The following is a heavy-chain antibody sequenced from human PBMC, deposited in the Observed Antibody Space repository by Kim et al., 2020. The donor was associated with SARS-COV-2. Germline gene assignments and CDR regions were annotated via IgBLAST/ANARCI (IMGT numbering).Heavy chain of an antibody. J-gene: IGHJ5*02. V-gene: IGHV1-46*01. Sequence: ASVKVSCKASGYTFTSYYMHWVRQAPGQGLEWMGIINPSGGSTSYAQKFQGRVTMTRDTSTSTVYMELSSLRSEDTAVYYCARGPTYCSSTSCYLRVELRGFDWFDPWGQGTLVTVSS. CDR3: ARGPTYCSSTSCYLRVELRGFDWFDP. D-gene: IGHD2-2*01. CDR2: INPSGGST. CDR1: GYTFTSYY.